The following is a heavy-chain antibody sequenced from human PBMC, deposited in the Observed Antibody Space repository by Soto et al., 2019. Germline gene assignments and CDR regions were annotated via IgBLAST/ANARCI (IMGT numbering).Heavy chain of an antibody. V-gene: IGHV1-18*01. CDR2: ISADNGNT. J-gene: IGHJ4*02. Sequence: QVQLVQSEAEVKKPGASVKVSCKPHGYKFIDYGLSWVRQAPGQGVEWVGWISADNGNTDYAQKHQDRVTMTTDTSTRTAYMELRSLRFDDTGVYYCARGKYGGDTFNYWGQGTLVTVSS. CDR3: ARGKYGGDTFNY. D-gene: IGHD2-21*02. CDR1: GYKFIDYG.